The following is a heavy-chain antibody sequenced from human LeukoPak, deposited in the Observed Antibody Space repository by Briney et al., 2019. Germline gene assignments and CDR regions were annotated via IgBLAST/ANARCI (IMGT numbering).Heavy chain of an antibody. J-gene: IGHJ4*02. Sequence: GGSLRLSCEASGFSFSTYAMNWVRQAPGKGLEYVSAISSNGGSTYYANSVKGRFTISRDNSKNTLYLQMGSLRAEDMAVYYCASSSGYFGDCFDYWGQGTLVTVSS. CDR2: ISSNGGST. D-gene: IGHD3-22*01. V-gene: IGHV3-64*01. CDR1: GFSFSTYA. CDR3: ASSSGYFGDCFDY.